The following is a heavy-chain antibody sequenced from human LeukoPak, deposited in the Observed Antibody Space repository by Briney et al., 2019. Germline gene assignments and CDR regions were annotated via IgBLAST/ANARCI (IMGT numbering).Heavy chain of an antibody. V-gene: IGHV3-11*01. D-gene: IGHD5-12*01. J-gene: IGHJ3*02. Sequence: GGSLRLSCAASGFTFSDYYMSWIRQAPGKGLEWVSYISSSGSTIYYADSVKGRFTISRDNAKNSLYLQMNSLRAEDTAVYYCAKDPDIVATSYAFDIWGQGTMVTVSS. CDR2: ISSSGSTI. CDR1: GFTFSDYY. CDR3: AKDPDIVATSYAFDI.